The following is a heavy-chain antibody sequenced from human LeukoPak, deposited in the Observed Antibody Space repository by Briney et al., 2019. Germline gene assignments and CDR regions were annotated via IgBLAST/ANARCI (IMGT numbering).Heavy chain of an antibody. CDR3: ARRHPWEWEDAFDI. Sequence: SVKVSCKASGGTFSSYAISWVRQAPGQGLEWMGRIIPIFGTANYAQRFQGRVTITTDESTSTAYMELSSLRSEDTAVYYCARRHPWEWEDAFDIWGQGTMVTVSS. CDR2: IIPIFGTA. CDR1: GGTFSSYA. V-gene: IGHV1-69*05. J-gene: IGHJ3*02. D-gene: IGHD1-26*01.